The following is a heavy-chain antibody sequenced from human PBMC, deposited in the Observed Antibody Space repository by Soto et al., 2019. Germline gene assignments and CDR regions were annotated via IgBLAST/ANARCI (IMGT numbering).Heavy chain of an antibody. D-gene: IGHD2-2*03. CDR3: ARDGVGYCISTSCLNWFDP. CDR2: ISAYNGNT. V-gene: IGHV1-18*01. J-gene: IGHJ5*02. CDR1: GYTFTSYG. Sequence: QVQLVQSGAEVKKPGASVKVSCKASGYTFTSYGISWVRQAPGQGLEWMGWISAYNGNTNYAQKLQGRVTMTTGTSTSTAYMELRSLRSDDTAVYYCARDGVGYCISTSCLNWFDPWGQGTLVTVSS.